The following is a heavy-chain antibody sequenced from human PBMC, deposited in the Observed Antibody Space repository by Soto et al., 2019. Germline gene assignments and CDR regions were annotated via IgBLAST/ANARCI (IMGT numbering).Heavy chain of an antibody. V-gene: IGHV3-30*18. Sequence: GGSLRLSCAASGFTFSSYGMHWVRQAPGKGLEWVAVISYDGSNKYYADSVKGRFTISRDNSKNTLYLQMNSLRAEDTAVYYCANTVVAAKSAYYYGMDVWGQGTTVTVSS. CDR2: ISYDGSNK. CDR1: GFTFSSYG. CDR3: ANTVVAAKSAYYYGMDV. D-gene: IGHD2-15*01. J-gene: IGHJ6*02.